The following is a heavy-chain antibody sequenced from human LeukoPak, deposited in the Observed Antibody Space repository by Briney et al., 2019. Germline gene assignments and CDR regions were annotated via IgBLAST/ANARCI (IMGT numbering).Heavy chain of an antibody. CDR3: AKVFIGFGSGYRGAFDI. CDR2: IKQDGSEK. D-gene: IGHD5-12*01. Sequence: GGSLRLSCAASGFIFSSYAMHWVRQAPGKGLEWVANIKQDGSEKYYVDSVKGRFTISRDNSRNTLYLQMNSLRTDDTAVYYCAKVFIGFGSGYRGAFDIWGQGTMVTVSS. V-gene: IGHV3-7*01. J-gene: IGHJ3*02. CDR1: GFIFSSYA.